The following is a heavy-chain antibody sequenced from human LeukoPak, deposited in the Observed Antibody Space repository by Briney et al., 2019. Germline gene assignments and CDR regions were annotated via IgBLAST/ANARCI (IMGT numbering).Heavy chain of an antibody. CDR3: AKTSRAVTKLYYFDY. CDR2: ISGSGGRT. D-gene: IGHD4-11*01. CDR1: GFTFSTYA. Sequence: GGSLRLSCAASGFTFSTYAMSWVRQAPGKGLEWVSVISGSGGRTYYADSVKGRFTISRDNSKNTLYLQMNSLRAEDTAVYYCAKTSRAVTKLYYFDYWGQGTLVTVSS. J-gene: IGHJ4*02. V-gene: IGHV3-23*01.